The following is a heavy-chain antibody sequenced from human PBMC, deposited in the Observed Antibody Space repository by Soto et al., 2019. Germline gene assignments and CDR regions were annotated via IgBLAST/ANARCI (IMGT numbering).Heavy chain of an antibody. CDR2: IYSDNDK. D-gene: IGHD1-1*01. J-gene: IGHJ5*02. CDR3: AYGVNYRTYWDVGYFDP. V-gene: IGHV2-5*02. Sequence: QITLKESGPTLVEPTETLTLTCSFSGFSLTTSGVGVGWLRQAPGKALECLGIIYSDNDKRYNPSLKNRLTISKDTSKNQVVLSMTYMEPVDAATYFCAYGVNYRTYWDVGYFDPVGQGTLVTVS. CDR1: GFSLTTSGVG.